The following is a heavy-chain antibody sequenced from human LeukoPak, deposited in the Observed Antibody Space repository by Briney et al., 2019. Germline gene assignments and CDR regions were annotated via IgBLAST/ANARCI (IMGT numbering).Heavy chain of an antibody. J-gene: IGHJ4*02. V-gene: IGHV1-24*01. D-gene: IGHD2-2*01. Sequence: GASVNVSCKVSGYTLTELSKHWVRQAPGKGLEWMGGFDPEDGETIYAQKFQGRVTMTEDTSTDTAYMELSSLRSEDTAVYYCAAPTRYCSSTSCYVFDYWGQGTLVTVSS. CDR3: AAPTRYCSSTSCYVFDY. CDR1: GYTLTELS. CDR2: FDPEDGET.